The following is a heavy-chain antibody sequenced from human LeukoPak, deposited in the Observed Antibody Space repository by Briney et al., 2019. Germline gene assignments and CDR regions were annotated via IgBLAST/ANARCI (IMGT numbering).Heavy chain of an antibody. CDR3: ARSIAAAGTAY. CDR1: GFTFSSYR. Sequence: GGSLRLSCAASGFTFSSYRMNWVRQAPGKGLEWVSSISSSSSYIYYADSVKGRFTISRDNAKNSLYLQMNSLRAEDTAVYYCARSIAAAGTAYWGQGTLVTVSS. J-gene: IGHJ4*02. D-gene: IGHD6-13*01. CDR2: ISSSSSYI. V-gene: IGHV3-21*01.